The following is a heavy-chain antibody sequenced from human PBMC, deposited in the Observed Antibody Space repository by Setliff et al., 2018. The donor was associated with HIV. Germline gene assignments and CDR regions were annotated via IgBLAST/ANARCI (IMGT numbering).Heavy chain of an antibody. D-gene: IGHD3-22*01. Sequence: GESLKISCAASGFSNSALHWVRQAPGKGLEWVSSLSGSGGSTYYADSVKGRFTISRDNSKNTLYLQMNSLRAEDTAVYYCAKDRYYDSSGSPFDYWGQGTLVTVSS. CDR2: LSGSGGST. V-gene: IGHV3-23*01. J-gene: IGHJ4*02. CDR3: AKDRYYDSSGSPFDY. CDR1: GFSNSA.